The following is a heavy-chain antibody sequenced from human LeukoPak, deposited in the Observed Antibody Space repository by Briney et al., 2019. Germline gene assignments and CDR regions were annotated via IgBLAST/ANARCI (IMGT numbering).Heavy chain of an antibody. V-gene: IGHV4-39*01. D-gene: IGHD4-17*01. Sequence: PSETLSLTCTVSSGSISSNSYYWGWIRQPPGKGLEWIASFYFSGSTSYNPSLKSRVTIYVHTSKIQVSLNLNSVTAADTAVYYCARQSDYGFDYWGQGTLVTVSS. CDR2: FYFSGST. J-gene: IGHJ4*02. CDR3: ARQSDYGFDY. CDR1: SGSISSNSYY.